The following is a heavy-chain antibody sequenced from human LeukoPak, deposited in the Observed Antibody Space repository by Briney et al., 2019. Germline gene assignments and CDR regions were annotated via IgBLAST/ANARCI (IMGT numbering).Heavy chain of an antibody. D-gene: IGHD2-21*02. J-gene: IGHJ4*02. CDR3: ARGGGGDRKYYFDY. CDR2: IYYSGST. V-gene: IGHV4-59*01. CDR1: GGSFSGYY. Sequence: SETLSLTCAVYGGSFSGYYWSWIRQPPGKGLEWIGYIYYSGSTNYNPSLKSRVTISVDTSKNQFSLKLSSVTAADTAVYYCARGGGGDRKYYFDYWGQGTLVTVSS.